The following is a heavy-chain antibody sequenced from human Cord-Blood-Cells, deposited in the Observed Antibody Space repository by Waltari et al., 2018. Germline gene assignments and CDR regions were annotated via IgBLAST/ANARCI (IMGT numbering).Heavy chain of an antibody. V-gene: IGHV1-2*04. CDR2: INPNSGST. CDR1: GYTFTGYY. D-gene: IGHD6-19*01. J-gene: IGHJ5*02. CDR3: ARLEAVAGYNWFDP. Sequence: QVQLVQSGAEVKKPGASVKVSCKASGYTFTGYYMHWVRQAPGQGLEWMGWINPNSGSTNYAQKFQGWVTMTRDTSISTAYMELSRLGSDDTAVYYCARLEAVAGYNWFDPWGQGTLVTVSS.